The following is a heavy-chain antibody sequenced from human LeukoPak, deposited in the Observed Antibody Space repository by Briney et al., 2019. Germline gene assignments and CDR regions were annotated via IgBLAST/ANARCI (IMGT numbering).Heavy chain of an antibody. CDR2: ISSRGST. Sequence: HAGGALRLSCGASGFPVSSNYVRWVRQARGRGVECVSDISSRGSTAYAASVKARFNTSRPHSKTTLYLQMNSLRAEHTAVYYCARDNKHSYYGMAVSGQGNPVTVS. CDR3: ARDNKHSYYGMAV. J-gene: IGHJ6*02. CDR1: GFPVSSNY. V-gene: IGHV3-53*04. D-gene: IGHD2/OR15-2a*01.